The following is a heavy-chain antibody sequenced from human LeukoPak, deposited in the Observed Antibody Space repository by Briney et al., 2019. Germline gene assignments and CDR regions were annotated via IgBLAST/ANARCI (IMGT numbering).Heavy chain of an antibody. CDR2: IYYSGST. V-gene: IGHV4-30-4*01. D-gene: IGHD3-3*01. J-gene: IGHJ3*02. Sequence: SQTLSLTCTVSGGSISSGGYYWSWIRQPPGKGLEWIGYIYYSGSTYYNPSLKSRVTISVDTSKNQFSLKLSSVTAADTAVYYCARALFGKGAFDIWGQGTMATVSS. CDR1: GGSISSGGYY. CDR3: ARALFGKGAFDI.